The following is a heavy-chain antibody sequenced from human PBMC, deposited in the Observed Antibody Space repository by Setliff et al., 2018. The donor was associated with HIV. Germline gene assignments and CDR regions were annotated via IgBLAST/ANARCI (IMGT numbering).Heavy chain of an antibody. CDR1: GGTFSSFA. D-gene: IGHD3-3*01. V-gene: IGHV1-18*01. CDR2: ISAYNGNT. J-gene: IGHJ2*01. Sequence: GASVKVSCKTSGGTFSSFALSWVRQAPGQGLEWVGWISAYNGNTTYAQKLQDRVTMTTDTSTSTAYMELRSLRSDDTAVYYCARDQDEWLPQYWYFDLWGRGTLVTVSS. CDR3: ARDQDEWLPQYWYFDL.